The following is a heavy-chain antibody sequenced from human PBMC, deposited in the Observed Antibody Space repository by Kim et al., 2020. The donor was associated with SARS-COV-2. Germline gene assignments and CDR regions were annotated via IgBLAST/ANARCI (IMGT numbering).Heavy chain of an antibody. Sequence: GGSLRLSCAASAFSNDAVTWLRQAPGKGPECVSIIGGGGNTHYAGSVMGRFTISRDSSRNTVFLQMNSLSADDTAIYYCARGGLTSGFDYLCQATPVTVS. V-gene: IGHV3-23*01. CDR2: IIGGGGNT. J-gene: IGHJ4*02. D-gene: IGHD3-3*01. CDR3: ARGGLTSGFDY. CDR1: AFSNDA.